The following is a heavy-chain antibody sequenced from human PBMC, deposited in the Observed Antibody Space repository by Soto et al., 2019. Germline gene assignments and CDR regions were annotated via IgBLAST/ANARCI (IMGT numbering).Heavy chain of an antibody. J-gene: IGHJ6*02. D-gene: IGHD3-3*01. CDR2: ISYDGSNK. Sequence: QVQLVESGGGVVQPGRSLRLSCAASGFTFSSYAMHWVRQAPGKGLEWVAVISYDGSNKYYADSVKGRFTISRDNSKNTLYLQMNSLSAEDTAVYYCARDSGSNYDFWKGGMDVWGQGTTVTVSS. CDR1: GFTFSSYA. V-gene: IGHV3-30-3*01. CDR3: ARDSGSNYDFWKGGMDV.